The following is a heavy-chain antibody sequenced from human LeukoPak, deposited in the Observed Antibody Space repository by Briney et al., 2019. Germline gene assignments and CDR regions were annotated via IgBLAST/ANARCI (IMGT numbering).Heavy chain of an antibody. CDR2: ISGSGGST. J-gene: IGHJ4*02. CDR3: AKDRVTIFGVVILVADY. V-gene: IGHV3-23*01. CDR1: GFTFSSYA. D-gene: IGHD3-3*01. Sequence: GGSLRLSCAASGFTFSSYAMSWVRQAPGKGLEWVSAISGSGGSTYYADCVKGRFTISRDNSKNTLYLQMNSLRAEDTAVYYCAKDRVTIFGVVILVADYWGQGTLVTVSS.